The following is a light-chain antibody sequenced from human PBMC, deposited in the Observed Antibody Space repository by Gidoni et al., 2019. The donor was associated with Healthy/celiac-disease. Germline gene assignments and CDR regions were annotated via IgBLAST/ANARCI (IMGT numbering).Light chain of an antibody. CDR3: QSYDSSLSGLYV. J-gene: IGLJ1*01. CDR1: SSNIGAGYD. V-gene: IGLV1-40*01. Sequence: QSVLTQPPSVSGAPGQWVPISCTGSSSNIGAGYDVHWYQQLPGTAPKLLIYGNSNRPSGVPDRFSGSKSGTSASLAITGLQAEDEADYYCQSYDSSLSGLYVFGTGTKVTVL. CDR2: GNS.